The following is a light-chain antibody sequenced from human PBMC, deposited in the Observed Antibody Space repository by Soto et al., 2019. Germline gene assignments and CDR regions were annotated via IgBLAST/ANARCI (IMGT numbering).Light chain of an antibody. Sequence: QAVVTQEPSLTVSPGGTVTLTCGSSTGAVTDTHYPFWFQQKPGQAPRTMIYNTNNKHSWTPARFSGSLLGGKAALTLSGAQPEDEAEYYCLLSYADARPWVFGGGTKVT. V-gene: IGLV7-46*01. CDR1: TGAVTDTHY. CDR3: LLSYADARPWV. CDR2: NTN. J-gene: IGLJ3*02.